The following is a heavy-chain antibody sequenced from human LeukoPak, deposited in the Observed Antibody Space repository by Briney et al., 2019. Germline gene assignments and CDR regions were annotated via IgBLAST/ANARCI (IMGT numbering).Heavy chain of an antibody. CDR3: ARSRSCDY. CDR1: GYTFTSYS. V-gene: IGHV1-3*01. J-gene: IGHJ4*02. CDR2: INAGNGDT. Sequence: GASVKVSCKASGYTFTSYSIHWVRQAPGQRLEWMGWINAGNGDTKYSQKFQGRVTITRDTSASTDYMELSSLRSEDTAVYYCARSRSCDYWGQGTLVTVSS.